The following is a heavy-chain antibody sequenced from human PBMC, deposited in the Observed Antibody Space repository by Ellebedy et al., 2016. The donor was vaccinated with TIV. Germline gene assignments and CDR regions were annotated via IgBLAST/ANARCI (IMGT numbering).Heavy chain of an antibody. CDR3: AKVADYYHDSSGFPDN. J-gene: IGHJ4*02. V-gene: IGHV3-30*18. CDR2: ISYDGSNK. Sequence: PGGSLRLSCAASGFTFSNYGMHWVRQAPGKGLEWVSVISYDGSNKYYADSVKGRFTISRDNSKNTLYVQMNSLRAEDTAVYYCAKVADYYHDSSGFPDNWGQGTLVTASS. CDR1: GFTFSNYG. D-gene: IGHD3-22*01.